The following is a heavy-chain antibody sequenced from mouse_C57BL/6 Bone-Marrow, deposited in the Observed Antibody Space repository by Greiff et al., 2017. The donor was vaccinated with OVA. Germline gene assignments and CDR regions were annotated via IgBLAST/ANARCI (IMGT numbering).Heavy chain of an antibody. V-gene: IGHV1-64*01. D-gene: IGHD1-1*01. CDR1: GYTFTSYW. CDR2: IHPNSGST. J-gene: IGHJ2*01. Sequence: QVQLKQPGAELVKPGASVKLSCKASGYTFTSYWMHWVKQRPGQGLEWIGMIHPNSGSTNYNEKFKSKATLTVDKSSSTAYMQLSSLTSEDSAVYYCARELDGYYFDYWGQGTTLTVSS. CDR3: ARELDGYYFDY.